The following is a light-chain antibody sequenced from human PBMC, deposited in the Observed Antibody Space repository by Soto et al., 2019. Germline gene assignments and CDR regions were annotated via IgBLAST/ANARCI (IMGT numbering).Light chain of an antibody. CDR2: AAS. CDR1: QGISSY. J-gene: IGKJ4*01. V-gene: IGKV1-8*01. CDR3: QQYYSYPLT. Sequence: AIRMTQSPSSFSASTGDRVTITCRASQGISSYLAWYQQKPGKAPKLLIYAASTLQSGVPSRFSGSGSGTDFTLTISCLQSEDFATYSCQQYYSYPLTFGGGNTVEIK.